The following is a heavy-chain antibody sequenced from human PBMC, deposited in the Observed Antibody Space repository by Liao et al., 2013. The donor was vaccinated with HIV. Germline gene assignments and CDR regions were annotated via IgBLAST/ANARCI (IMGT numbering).Heavy chain of an antibody. V-gene: IGHV4-61*02. J-gene: IGHJ4*02. CDR1: GGSIGSGTYY. CDR3: ATDRDDYLDY. Sequence: QVQLQESGPGLLKPSQTLSLTCTVSGGSIGSGTYYWNWIRQPAGKGLEWIGRINTSGSTNYSPSLKSRVTISIDTSKNQFSLKLSSVTAADTAVYYCATDRDDYLDYWGQGTLVTVSS. CDR2: INTSGST. D-gene: IGHD5-24*01.